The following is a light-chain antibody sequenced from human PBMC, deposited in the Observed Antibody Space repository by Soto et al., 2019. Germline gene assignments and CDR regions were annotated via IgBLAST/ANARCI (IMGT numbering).Light chain of an antibody. V-gene: IGLV1-47*01. Sequence: QSVLTQPPSASGTPGQRVTMSCSGSSSNIGSNYVYWYQQLPGTAPKLLTYRNSQRPSGVPDRFSGSKSGTSASLAISGLRAEDEADYCCAAWDDSLNGFVFGTGTKVTVL. J-gene: IGLJ1*01. CDR3: AAWDDSLNGFV. CDR1: SSNIGSNY. CDR2: RNS.